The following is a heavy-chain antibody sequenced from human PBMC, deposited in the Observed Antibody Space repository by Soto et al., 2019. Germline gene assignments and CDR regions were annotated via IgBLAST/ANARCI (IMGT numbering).Heavy chain of an antibody. V-gene: IGHV4-30-2*01. CDR2: IYHSGST. CDR3: ARERMSYYFDY. CDR1: GGSISSGGYS. J-gene: IGHJ4*02. Sequence: QLQLQESGSGLVKPSQTLSLTCAVSGGSISSGGYSWSWVRQPPGKGLEWIGYIYHSGSTYYNPSLRSRVTISVDRSKNQFSLKLSSVTAADTAVYYCARERMSYYFDYWGQGTLVTVSS.